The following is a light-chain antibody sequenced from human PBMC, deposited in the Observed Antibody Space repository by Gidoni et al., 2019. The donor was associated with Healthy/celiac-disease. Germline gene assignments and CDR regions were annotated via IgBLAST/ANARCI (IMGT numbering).Light chain of an antibody. J-gene: IGKJ1*01. CDR3: QQRSNRPPWT. Sequence: EIVLTQSPATLSLTPGEPATLSCRASQSVRSYFAWYHQKPGQAPRLLIYYASNSATGIPARISGSGSGTDFTLTISSLEPEDFAVYYYQQRSNRPPWTFGQGTKVEIK. CDR2: YAS. CDR1: QSVRSY. V-gene: IGKV3-11*01.